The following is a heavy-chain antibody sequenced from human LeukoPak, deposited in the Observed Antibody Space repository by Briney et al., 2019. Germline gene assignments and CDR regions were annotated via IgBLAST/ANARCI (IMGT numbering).Heavy chain of an antibody. CDR2: INHSGST. D-gene: IGHD3-16*01. V-gene: IGHV4-34*01. CDR3: ARPSQFRMITFGGVTGGHFDY. Sequence: SETLSLTCAVHGGSFSGYYWSWIRQPPGKGLEWIGEINHSGSTNYNPSLKSRVTISVDTSKNQFSLKLSSVTAADTAVYYCARPSQFRMITFGGVTGGHFDYWGQGTLVTVSS. J-gene: IGHJ4*02. CDR1: GGSFSGYY.